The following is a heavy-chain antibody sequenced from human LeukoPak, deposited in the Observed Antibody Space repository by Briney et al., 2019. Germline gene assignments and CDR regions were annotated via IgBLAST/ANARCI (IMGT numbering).Heavy chain of an antibody. Sequence: SETLSLTCTVSGGSISSYYWSWIRQPPGKGLEWIGYIYYSGSTNYNPSLKSRVTISVDTSKNQFSLKLSSVTAADTAVYYCARSYTNLLSFDFWGQGTLVPVSS. J-gene: IGHJ4*02. CDR1: GGSISSYY. D-gene: IGHD3-16*01. V-gene: IGHV4-59*01. CDR3: ARSYTNLLSFDF. CDR2: IYYSGST.